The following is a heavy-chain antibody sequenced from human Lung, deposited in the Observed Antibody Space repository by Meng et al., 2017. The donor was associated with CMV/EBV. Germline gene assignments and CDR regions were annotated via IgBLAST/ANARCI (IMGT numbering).Heavy chain of an antibody. V-gene: IGHV1-18*01. CDR2: ISAYTGNT. D-gene: IGHD3-16*01. CDR3: ARELPMGGDLDY. CDR1: GYIFANYG. J-gene: IGHJ4*02. Sequence: AXVXVSXXASGYIFANYGITWVRQAPGQGLEWVGWISAYTGNTDYAHKLQGRVTLTTDASTSTAYMELRSLRYDETAVYYCARELPMGGDLDYWGQGSLVXVSS.